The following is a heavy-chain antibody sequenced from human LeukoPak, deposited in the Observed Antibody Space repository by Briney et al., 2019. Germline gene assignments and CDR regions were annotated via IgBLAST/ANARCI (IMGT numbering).Heavy chain of an antibody. CDR3: AKSASHDFWSGYFGY. J-gene: IGHJ4*02. D-gene: IGHD3-3*01. Sequence: GRSLRLSCAASGFTFDDYAMHWVRQAPGKGLEWVSGISWNSGSIGYADSVKGRFTISRDNAKNSLYLQMNSLRAEDTALYYCAKSASHDFWSGYFGYWGQGTLVTVSS. V-gene: IGHV3-9*01. CDR1: GFTFDDYA. CDR2: ISWNSGSI.